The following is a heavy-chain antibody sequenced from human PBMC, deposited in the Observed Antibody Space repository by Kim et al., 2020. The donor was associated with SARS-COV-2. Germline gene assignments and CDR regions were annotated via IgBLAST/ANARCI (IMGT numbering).Heavy chain of an antibody. J-gene: IGHJ4*02. Sequence: RFTISRDNSKNTLYLQMNSLRAEDTAVYYCAKDRGAKYYDILTGYYPLDYWGQGTLVTVSS. D-gene: IGHD3-9*01. CDR3: AKDRGAKYYDILTGYYPLDY. V-gene: IGHV3-23*01.